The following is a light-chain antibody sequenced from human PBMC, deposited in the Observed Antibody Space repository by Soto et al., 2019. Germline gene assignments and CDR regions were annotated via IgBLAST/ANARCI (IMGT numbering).Light chain of an antibody. V-gene: IGLV6-57*04. Sequence: NFMLTQPHSVPESPGKTVTISCTRSSGSIASYYVQWYQQRPGSAPTTVIYEDKQRPSGVPGRFSGSIDSSSNSASLTISGLKTEDEADYYCLSYDSSIFVFGSGTKLTVL. CDR3: LSYDSSIFV. CDR2: EDK. CDR1: SGSIASYY. J-gene: IGLJ1*01.